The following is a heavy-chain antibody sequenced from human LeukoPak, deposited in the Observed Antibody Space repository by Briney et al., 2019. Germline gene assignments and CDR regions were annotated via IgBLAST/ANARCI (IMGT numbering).Heavy chain of an antibody. J-gene: IGHJ1*01. CDR3: ARASSTSSYF. Sequence: QAGGSLGLSCAASGFTFSSYWMHWVRHVPGKGLVWVSRINSDGSTTSYADSVKGRFTISRDNAKNTLYLQMSNLRAEDTAVYYCARASSTSSYFWGQGTLVTVSS. CDR2: INSDGSTT. CDR1: GFTFSSYW. V-gene: IGHV3-74*01. D-gene: IGHD2-2*01.